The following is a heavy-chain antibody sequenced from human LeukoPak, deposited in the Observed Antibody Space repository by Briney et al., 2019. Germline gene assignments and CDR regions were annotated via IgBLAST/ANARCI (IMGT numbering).Heavy chain of an antibody. D-gene: IGHD3-22*01. Sequence: PGGSLRLSCAASGFTFSSYWMSWVRQAPGKGLEWVANIKQDGSEKYYVDSVKGRFTISRDNAKNSLYLQMNSLRAEDTAVYYCARNTYYDIAGIMDVWGKGTTVTVSS. V-gene: IGHV3-7*01. J-gene: IGHJ6*03. CDR1: GFTFSSYW. CDR2: IKQDGSEK. CDR3: ARNTYYDIAGIMDV.